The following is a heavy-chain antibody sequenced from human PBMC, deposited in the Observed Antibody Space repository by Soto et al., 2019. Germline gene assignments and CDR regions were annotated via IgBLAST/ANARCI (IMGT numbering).Heavy chain of an antibody. CDR3: ARGDYYGSGIYWRY. CDR2: ISNSGSIL. J-gene: IGHJ4*02. V-gene: IGHV3-48*03. CDR1: GFTFSSYE. Sequence: GGSLRLSCAASGFTFSSYEMNWVRQAPGKGLEWVSYISNSGSILYYADSVKGRFTISRDNAKNSLYLQMNSLRAEDTAVYYCARGDYYGSGIYWRYWGQGTLVTVSS. D-gene: IGHD3-10*01.